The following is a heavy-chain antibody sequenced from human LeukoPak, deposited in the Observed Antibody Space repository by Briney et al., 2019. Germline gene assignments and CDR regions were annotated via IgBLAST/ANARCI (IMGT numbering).Heavy chain of an antibody. CDR1: GFTFRTYR. D-gene: IGHD1-26*01. V-gene: IGHV3-21*01. CDR2: ISGSGNSM. J-gene: IGHJ4*02. Sequence: PGGSLRLSCAASGFTFRTYRMNWVRQAPGKGLEWVSSISGSGNSMYYADSVKGRFTISRDNAKSSVDLQMDSLRAGDTAVYYCARDSTTYSDPGNRPIDDWGQGTLVTVSP. CDR3: ARDSTTYSDPGNRPIDD.